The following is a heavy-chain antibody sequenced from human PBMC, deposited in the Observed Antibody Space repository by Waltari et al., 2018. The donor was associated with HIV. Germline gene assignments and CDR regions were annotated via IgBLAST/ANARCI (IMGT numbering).Heavy chain of an antibody. Sequence: QVQLQESGPGLVKPSETLSLTCAVSGYSISSGYYWGWIRQPQGKGLEWIGSSYHSGSTDYNPSLKSRVTISVDTSKNQFSLKLSSVTAADTAVYYCARDGGYSYGRLDYWGQGTLVTVSS. J-gene: IGHJ4*02. CDR1: GYSISSGYY. V-gene: IGHV4-38-2*02. CDR3: ARDGGYSYGRLDY. CDR2: SYHSGST. D-gene: IGHD5-18*01.